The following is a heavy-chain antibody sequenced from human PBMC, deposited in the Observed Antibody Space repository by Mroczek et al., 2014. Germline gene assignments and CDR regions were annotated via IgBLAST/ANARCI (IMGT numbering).Heavy chain of an antibody. V-gene: IGHV1-8*01. CDR3: ARGRVTTIFGVVTANWFDP. J-gene: IGHJ5*02. CDR1: GYTFTSYD. CDR2: MNPNSGNT. Sequence: SGAEVKKPGASVKVSCKASGYTFTSYDINWVRQATGQGLEWMGWMNPNSGNTGYAQKFQGRVTMTRNTSISTAYMELSSLRSEDTAVYYCARGRVTTIFGVVTANWFDPWGQGTLVTVS. D-gene: IGHD3-3*01.